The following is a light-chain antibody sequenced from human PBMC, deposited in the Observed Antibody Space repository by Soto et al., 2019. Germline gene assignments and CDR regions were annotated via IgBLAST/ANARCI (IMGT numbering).Light chain of an antibody. Sequence: QSVLTQPPSVSGAPGQTFTISCTGSSSNIGAGYDVHWYQQLPGRAPQLLIFGNNNRPSGVPGRFSGSKSGTSASLAIAGLQVEDEADYYFQSYDSSLGGFWVFGGGTKLTVL. CDR1: SSNIGAGYD. CDR2: GNN. V-gene: IGLV1-40*01. CDR3: QSYDSSLGGFWV. J-gene: IGLJ3*02.